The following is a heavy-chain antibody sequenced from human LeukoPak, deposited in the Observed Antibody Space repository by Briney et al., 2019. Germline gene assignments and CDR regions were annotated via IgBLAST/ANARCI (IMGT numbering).Heavy chain of an antibody. CDR1: AYPFTTYY. D-gene: IGHD6-19*01. CDR3: TRDSSRGWFSVDL. V-gene: IGHV1-46*01. Sequence: ASVKVSCKTSAYPFTTYYMHWVRQAPGQGLEWMGVINPSDGSTSYAQKFRGRLTMTRDTSTSTLYMDLSSLIFEDTAVYFCTRDSSRGWFSVDLWGQGTLVTVSS. CDR2: INPSDGST. J-gene: IGHJ4*02.